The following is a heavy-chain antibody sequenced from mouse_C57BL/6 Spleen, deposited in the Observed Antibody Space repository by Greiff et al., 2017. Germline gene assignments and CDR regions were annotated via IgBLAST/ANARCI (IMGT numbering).Heavy chain of an antibody. Sequence: VQLVESGAELVKPGASVKISCKASGYAFSSYWMNWVKQRPGKGLEWIGQIYPGDGDTNYNGKFKGKATLTADKSSSTAYMQLSSLTSEDSAVYFCASNYVYAMDYWGQGTSVTVSS. J-gene: IGHJ4*01. CDR1: GYAFSSYW. CDR3: ASNYVYAMDY. CDR2: IYPGDGDT. V-gene: IGHV1-80*01. D-gene: IGHD2-1*01.